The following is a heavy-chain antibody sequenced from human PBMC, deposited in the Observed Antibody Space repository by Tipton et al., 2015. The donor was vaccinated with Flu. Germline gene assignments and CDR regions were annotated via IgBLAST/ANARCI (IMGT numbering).Heavy chain of an antibody. Sequence: SLRLSCVASGFSFSGSAMTWVRQAPGKGLEWVSVITGTGRTTFYAESVKGRFTISRDNSKNTLFLQMDNLTVEDTAVYYCAKRSPMTASSYYFDYWGQGTLVTVSS. CDR3: AKRSPMTASSYYFDY. J-gene: IGHJ4*02. D-gene: IGHD2-21*02. CDR1: GFSFSGSA. CDR2: ITGTGRTT. V-gene: IGHV3-23*01.